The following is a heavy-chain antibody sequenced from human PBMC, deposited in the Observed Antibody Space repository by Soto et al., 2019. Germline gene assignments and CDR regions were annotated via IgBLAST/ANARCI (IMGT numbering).Heavy chain of an antibody. D-gene: IGHD6-6*01. CDR2: VSAYNGNR. Sequence: GFSVKVSCKASVYTFTSYGSSWVRQDPGQGRERMGWVSAYNGNRNYAQKLQARVTMNTDTITSIASIELMSLVTDDHPVYHCGRAYTSSSAAGSAYWGQGTLVTVSS. CDR3: GRAYTSSSAAGSAY. CDR1: VYTFTSYG. J-gene: IGHJ4*02. V-gene: IGHV1-18*04.